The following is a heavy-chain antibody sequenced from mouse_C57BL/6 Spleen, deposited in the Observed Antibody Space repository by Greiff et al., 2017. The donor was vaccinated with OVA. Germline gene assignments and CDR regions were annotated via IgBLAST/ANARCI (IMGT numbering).Heavy chain of an antibody. CDR1: GYTFTDYN. J-gene: IGHJ4*01. CDR3: ARSNWDAMDY. CDR2: INPNNGGT. V-gene: IGHV1-22*01. Sequence: VQLKESGPELVKPGASVKMSCKASGYTFTDYNMHWVKQSHGKSLEWIGYINPNNGGTSYNQKFKGKATLTVNKSSSTAYMELRILTSEDSAVYYCARSNWDAMDYWGQGTSVTVSS. D-gene: IGHD4-1*01.